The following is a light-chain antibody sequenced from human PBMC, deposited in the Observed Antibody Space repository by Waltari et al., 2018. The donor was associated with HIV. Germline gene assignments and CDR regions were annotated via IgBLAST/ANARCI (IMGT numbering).Light chain of an antibody. CDR3: SSYTSISTLV. V-gene: IGLV2-14*01. J-gene: IGLJ3*02. CDR1: SSDVGRYAY. Sequence: QSALTQPASVSGSPGQSIPIPCTGTSSDVGRYAYVSWYQQHPGKAPKFMIYEVSNRPSGVSNRFSGSKSGNTASLTISGLQAEDEADYYCSSYTSISTLVFGGGTKLTVL. CDR2: EVS.